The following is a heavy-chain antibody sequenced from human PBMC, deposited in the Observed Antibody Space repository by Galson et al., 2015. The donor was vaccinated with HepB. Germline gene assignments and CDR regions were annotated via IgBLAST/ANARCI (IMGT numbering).Heavy chain of an antibody. J-gene: IGHJ4*02. D-gene: IGHD6-19*01. CDR1: GFTFRGQS. V-gene: IGHV3-33*08. Sequence: SLRLSCAASGFTFRGQSMHWVRQAPGKGLEWVAVIWYDGSNKDHADSVRGRFTISRDNSKNTVYLQMNSLRAEDTAVYYCARESEVSGWYFFDYWGQGTLVTVSS. CDR3: ARESEVSGWYFFDY. CDR2: IWYDGSNK.